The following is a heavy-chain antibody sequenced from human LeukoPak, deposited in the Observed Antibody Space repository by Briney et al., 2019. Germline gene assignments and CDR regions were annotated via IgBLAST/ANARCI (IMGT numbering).Heavy chain of an antibody. Sequence: NPSETLSLTCTVSGGSISSSSYYWRWIRQPPGKGLEWIGEINHSGSTNYNPSLKSRVTISVDTSKNQFSLKLSSVTAADTAVYYCARRRRDDSSGYFRYWGQGTLVTVSS. D-gene: IGHD3-22*01. CDR1: GGSISSSSYY. CDR3: ARRRRDDSSGYFRY. CDR2: INHSGST. J-gene: IGHJ4*02. V-gene: IGHV4-39*07.